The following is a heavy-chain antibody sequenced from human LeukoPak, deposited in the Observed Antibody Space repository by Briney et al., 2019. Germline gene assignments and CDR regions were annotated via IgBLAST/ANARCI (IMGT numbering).Heavy chain of an antibody. Sequence: ASVKLSCKASGYTFTSYDINWVRQATGQGLEWMGWMNPNSGNTGYAQKFQGRVTMTRNASISTAYMELSSLRSEDTAVYYCARGLTIFGVVTYDAFDIWGQGTMVTVSS. CDR2: MNPNSGNT. V-gene: IGHV1-8*01. CDR1: GYTFTSYD. D-gene: IGHD3-3*01. J-gene: IGHJ3*02. CDR3: ARGLTIFGVVTYDAFDI.